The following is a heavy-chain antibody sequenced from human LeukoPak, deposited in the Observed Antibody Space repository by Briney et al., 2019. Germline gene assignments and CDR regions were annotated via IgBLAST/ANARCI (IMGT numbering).Heavy chain of an antibody. J-gene: IGHJ4*02. D-gene: IGHD3-22*01. V-gene: IGHV4-59*01. CDR1: SGSISGYY. CDR3: ARSSPFNYYDSSGSYYGGVPY. Sequence: SETLSLTCTVSSGSISGYYWSWIRQRPGKGLEWIGYIFYGGNTNYNPSLKSRVTASIDTSKNQFSLKLSSVTAADTAVYYCARSSPFNYYDSSGSYYGGVPYSGQGTLLPVPS. CDR2: IFYGGNT.